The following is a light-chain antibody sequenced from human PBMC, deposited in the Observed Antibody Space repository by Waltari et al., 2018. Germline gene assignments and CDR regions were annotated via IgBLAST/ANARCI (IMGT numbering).Light chain of an antibody. Sequence: QSALTRPASVSGSPGQSITISCTGSTSDVGGYNLVSWYRQFPNKAPQLIIYEGTRRPSCVSSRFSASKSGNTASLTISGLQAEDEALYFCSSYARSDNSVLFGGGTQLSVL. J-gene: IGLJ2*01. CDR1: TSDVGGYNL. CDR3: SSYARSDNSVL. CDR2: EGT. V-gene: IGLV2-23*01.